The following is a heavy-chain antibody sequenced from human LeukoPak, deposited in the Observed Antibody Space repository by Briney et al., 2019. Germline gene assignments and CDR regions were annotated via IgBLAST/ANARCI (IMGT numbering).Heavy chain of an antibody. V-gene: IGHV3-21*01. J-gene: IGHJ4*02. Sequence: GGSLRLSCAASGFTFSSYSMNWVRQAPGKGLEWVSSISSSSSYIYYADSVKGRFTTSRDNAKNSLYLQMNSLRAEDTAVYYCARGLFRDYFDYWGQGTLVTVSS. CDR2: ISSSSSYI. D-gene: IGHD3-10*02. CDR3: ARGLFRDYFDY. CDR1: GFTFSSYS.